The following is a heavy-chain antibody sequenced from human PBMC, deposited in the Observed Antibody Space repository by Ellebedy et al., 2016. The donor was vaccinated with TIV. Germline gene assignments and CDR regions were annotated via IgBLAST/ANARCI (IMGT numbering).Heavy chain of an antibody. D-gene: IGHD3-22*01. CDR2: IYYSGST. CDR1: GDSITSYY. V-gene: IGHV4-59*01. J-gene: IGHJ4*02. CDR3: ASLPFYYDSSGYYYFDY. Sequence: MPSETLSLTCTVSGDSITSYYWSWIRQPPGKGLEWIGYIYYSGSTNYNPSLKSRVTISVDTSKNQFSLNLSSVTAADTAVYYCASLPFYYDSSGYYYFDYWGQGTLVTVSS.